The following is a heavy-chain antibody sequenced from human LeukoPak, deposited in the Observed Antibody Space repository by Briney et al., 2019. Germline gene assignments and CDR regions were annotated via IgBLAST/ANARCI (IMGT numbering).Heavy chain of an antibody. J-gene: IGHJ6*03. Sequence: SETLSLTCTVSGNSFGDYYWSWIRQPAGKGLEWIGRIYTSGSTTYNPSLKSRVTMSVDTSKSQFSLKLSSVTAADTAVYYCARTTEGGYTYDYFYYYYMDVWGKGTTVTISS. D-gene: IGHD5-18*01. CDR3: ARTTEGGYTYDYFYYYYMDV. V-gene: IGHV4-4*07. CDR2: IYTSGST. CDR1: GNSFGDYY.